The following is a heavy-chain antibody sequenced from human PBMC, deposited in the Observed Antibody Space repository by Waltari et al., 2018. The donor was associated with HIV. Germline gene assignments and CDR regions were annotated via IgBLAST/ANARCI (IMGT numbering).Heavy chain of an antibody. Sequence: QVQLQESGPGAVTPSETLSLICTVSGYSISSGYYWSWIRQPPGEGLEWIGTIYHSGSTYYNPSLQSRVTMSVDTPNNQFSLKLNSVTAADTAVYFCARGLAARPNSWGQGTQVTVSS. J-gene: IGHJ4*02. CDR2: IYHSGST. V-gene: IGHV4-38-2*02. CDR1: GYSISSGYY. D-gene: IGHD6-6*01. CDR3: ARGLAARPNS.